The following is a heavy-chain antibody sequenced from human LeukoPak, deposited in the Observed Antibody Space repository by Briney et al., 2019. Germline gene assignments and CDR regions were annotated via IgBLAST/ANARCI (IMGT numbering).Heavy chain of an antibody. V-gene: IGHV4-34*01. CDR1: GGSFSGYY. CDR2: INHSGST. Sequence: SETLSLTCAAYGGSFSGYYWSWIRQPPGKGLEWIGEINHSGSTNYNPSLKSRVTISVDTSKNQFSLKLSSVTAADTAVYYCARSTDSSSSVDYWGQGTLVTVSS. D-gene: IGHD6-6*01. CDR3: ARSTDSSSSVDY. J-gene: IGHJ4*02.